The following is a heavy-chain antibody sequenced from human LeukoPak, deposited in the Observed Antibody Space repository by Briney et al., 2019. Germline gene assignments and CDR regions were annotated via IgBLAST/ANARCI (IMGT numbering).Heavy chain of an antibody. CDR2: MNPNSGNT. V-gene: IGHV1-8*01. CDR1: GYTFTSYD. Sequence: ASVKVSCKASGYTFTSYDINWVRQATGQGLEWMGWMNPNSGNTGYAQKFQGRVTMTRNTSISTAYMELSNLRSEDTAVYYCAREYYDFWSGYYASTRTMYNWFDPWGQGTLVTVSS. CDR3: AREYYDFWSGYYASTRTMYNWFDP. D-gene: IGHD3-3*01. J-gene: IGHJ5*02.